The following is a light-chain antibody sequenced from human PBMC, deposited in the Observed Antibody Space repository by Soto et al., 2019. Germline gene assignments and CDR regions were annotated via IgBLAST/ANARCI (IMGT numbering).Light chain of an antibody. J-gene: IGKJ5*01. CDR1: QSISSW. Sequence: IPMTQSPSTLSASVADRVTITCRASQSISSWLAWYQQKPGKAPKLLIYDASSLESGVPSRFSGSGSGTEFTLTISSLQPDDFATYYCQQYNSYSTFGQGTRLEIK. V-gene: IGKV1-5*01. CDR2: DAS. CDR3: QQYNSYST.